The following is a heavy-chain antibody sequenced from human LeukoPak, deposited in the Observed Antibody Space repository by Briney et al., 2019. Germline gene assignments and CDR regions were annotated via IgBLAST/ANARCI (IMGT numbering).Heavy chain of an antibody. CDR2: FKTKYNQV. CDR3: ARRYFDL. J-gene: IGHJ4*02. Sequence: GGSLRLSCVAPGFTFSDYAMNWVRQAPGKGLEWVSTFKTKYNQVYYAESVRGRFTISTDNAKNSLYLQMNSLRAEDTAVYYCARRYFDLWGQGTLVTVSS. V-gene: IGHV3-21*01. CDR1: GFTFSDYA.